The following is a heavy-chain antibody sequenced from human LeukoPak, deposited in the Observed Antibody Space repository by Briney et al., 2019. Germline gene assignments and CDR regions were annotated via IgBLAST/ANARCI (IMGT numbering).Heavy chain of an antibody. V-gene: IGHV3-23*01. J-gene: IGHJ4*02. D-gene: IGHD6-13*01. Sequence: GGSLRLSCAASGFTFSSYVMSWVRQAPGKGLEWVSGISGSGDSTYYADSVKGRFTISRDNSKNTLYLQMNSLRAEDTAVYYCARDIAAAGSGFDYWGQGTLVTVSS. CDR3: ARDIAAAGSGFDY. CDR2: ISGSGDST. CDR1: GFTFSSYV.